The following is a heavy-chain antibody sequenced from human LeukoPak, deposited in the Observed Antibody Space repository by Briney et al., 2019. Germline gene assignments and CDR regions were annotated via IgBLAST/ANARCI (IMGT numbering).Heavy chain of an antibody. J-gene: IGHJ4*02. V-gene: IGHV3-21*01. CDR3: AREKVATIDY. Sequence: GGSLRLSCAASRFSFSSYSMNSVRQAPGKGLEWVSSISSSTSYIYYADSVRGRFTISRDNAKNSLYLQMNSLRAEDTAVYYCAREKVATIDYWGQGTLVTVSS. CDR2: ISSSTSYI. CDR1: RFSFSSYS. D-gene: IGHD5-24*01.